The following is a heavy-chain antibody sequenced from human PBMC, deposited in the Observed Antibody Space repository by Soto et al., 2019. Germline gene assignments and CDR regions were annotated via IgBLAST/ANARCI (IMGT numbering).Heavy chain of an antibody. Sequence: EVQLVESGGGLVQPGGSLRLSCVVSGFTFSNYDMHWVRQATGKGLEWVSAIASAGDTYYADSVKGRFTISRENAGASLFLQMSSLRVVDTAVYYCVALGAHIFWGQGTLVTVSS. J-gene: IGHJ4*02. D-gene: IGHD7-27*01. CDR2: IASAGDT. CDR1: GFTFSNYD. V-gene: IGHV3-13*04. CDR3: VALGAHIF.